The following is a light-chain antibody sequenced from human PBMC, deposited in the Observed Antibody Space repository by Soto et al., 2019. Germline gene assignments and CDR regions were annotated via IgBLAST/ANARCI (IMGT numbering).Light chain of an antibody. CDR3: SSYTTSSTLG. CDR2: GVT. J-gene: IGLJ2*01. V-gene: IGLV2-14*01. CDR1: SSDIGAYNY. Sequence: QSALTQPASVSGSPGQSITISCTGTSSDIGAYNYVSWYQQHPGKAPKLMIYGVTNRPSGVSNRFSGSKSGNTASLTISGLQAEDEADYYSSSYTTSSTLGFGGGTKVTVL.